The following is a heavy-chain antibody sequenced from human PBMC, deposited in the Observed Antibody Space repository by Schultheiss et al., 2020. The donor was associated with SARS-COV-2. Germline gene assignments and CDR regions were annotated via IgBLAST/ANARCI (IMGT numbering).Heavy chain of an antibody. Sequence: GGSLRLSCAASGFTFSSYDMHWVRQATGKGLEWVSAIGTAGDTYYPGSVKGRFTISRENAKNSLYLQMNSLRAEDTAVYYCARGLGYDYGDYVASYYYDGMDVWGQGNTVTVSS. CDR3: ARGLGYDYGDYVASYYYDGMDV. D-gene: IGHD4-17*01. J-gene: IGHJ6*02. CDR2: IGTAGDT. CDR1: GFTFSSYD. V-gene: IGHV3-13*01.